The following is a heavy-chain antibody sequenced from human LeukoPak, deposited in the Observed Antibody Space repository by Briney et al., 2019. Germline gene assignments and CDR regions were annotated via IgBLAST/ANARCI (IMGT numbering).Heavy chain of an antibody. CDR1: GFTFSGYS. V-gene: IGHV3-48*02. J-gene: IGHJ4*02. CDR2: IRSSGSSI. CDR3: VRDPDALDY. Sequence: PGGSLRLSCAASGFTFSGYSMNWVRQAPGKGLEWVSYIRSSGSSIYYADSVKGRFTISRDNAKNSVYLQMNSLRDEDTAVYYCVRDPDALDYWGQGTLVTVSS.